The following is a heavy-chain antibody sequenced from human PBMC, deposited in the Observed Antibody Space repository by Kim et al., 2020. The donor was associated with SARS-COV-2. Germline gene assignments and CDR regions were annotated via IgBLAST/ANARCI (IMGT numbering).Heavy chain of an antibody. Sequence: SETLSLTCTVSGGSVSNYYWSWIRQPPGKGLEWIGYIYGSGNTNYNPSLNSRVIISADTSKSQFSLKLSSVTAADTAVYYCAGLKVGGYYPHYHYYGMDVWGQGTTVTVSS. V-gene: IGHV4-59*02. J-gene: IGHJ6*02. CDR2: IYGSGNT. D-gene: IGHD3-22*01. CDR1: GGSVSNYY. CDR3: AGLKVGGYYPHYHYYGMDV.